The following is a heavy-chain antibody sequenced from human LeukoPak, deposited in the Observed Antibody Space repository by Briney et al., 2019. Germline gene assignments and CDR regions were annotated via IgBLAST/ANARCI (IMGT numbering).Heavy chain of an antibody. D-gene: IGHD6-13*01. CDR3: ARDGVVAAAGKPSGWFDP. Sequence: PSETLSLTCTVSGGSISSSSYYWSWIRQPAGKGLEWIGRIYTSGSTNYNPSLKSRVTISVDTSKNQFSLKLSSVTAADTAVYYCARDGVVAAAGKPSGWFDPWGQGTLVTVSS. CDR1: GGSISSSSYY. CDR2: IYTSGST. J-gene: IGHJ5*02. V-gene: IGHV4-61*02.